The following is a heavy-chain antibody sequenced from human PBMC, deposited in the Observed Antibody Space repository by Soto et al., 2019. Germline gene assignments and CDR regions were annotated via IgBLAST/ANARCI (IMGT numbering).Heavy chain of an antibody. CDR3: AKDLIAAAGPPVAFDI. V-gene: IGHV3-23*01. J-gene: IGHJ3*02. CDR1: GFTFSSYA. D-gene: IGHD6-13*01. Sequence: GGSLRLSCAASGFTFSSYAMSWVRQAPGKGLEWVSAISGSGGSTYYADSVKGRFTISRDNSKNTLYLQMNSLRAEDTAVYYCAKDLIAAAGPPVAFDIWGQGTMVTVSS. CDR2: ISGSGGST.